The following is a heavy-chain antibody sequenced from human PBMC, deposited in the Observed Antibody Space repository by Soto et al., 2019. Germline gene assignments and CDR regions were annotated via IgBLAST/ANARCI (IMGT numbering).Heavy chain of an antibody. CDR3: ARPTYYDFGSGYQTGYYYSGMDV. V-gene: IGHV1-69*12. CDR2: IIPIIGKA. CDR1: GGTFSSYG. D-gene: IGHD3-3*01. Sequence: QVQLVQSGAEGKKPGSSVKVSCKASGGTFSSYGIRWVRQAPGQGLEWMGGIIPIIGKANYAQKVQGRVTIPADESTSTAYMERSRLRSEDTAVYYCARPTYYDFGSGYQTGYYYSGMDVWGQGTAVTVSS. J-gene: IGHJ6*02.